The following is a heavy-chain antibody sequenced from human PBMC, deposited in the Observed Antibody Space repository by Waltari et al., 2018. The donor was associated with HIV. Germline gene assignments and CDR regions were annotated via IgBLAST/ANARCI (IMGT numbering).Heavy chain of an antibody. Sequence: QLQLQESGPGLVKPSETLSLTCTVSGGSISSSSYYWGWIRQPPGKGLEWIGSIYYSGSTYYNPSLKSRVTISVDTSKNQFSLKLSSVTAADTAVYYCARHPTLYNLVSSSYYFDYWGQGTLVTVSS. CDR3: ARHPTLYNLVSSSYYFDY. CDR1: GGSISSSSYY. D-gene: IGHD6-6*01. J-gene: IGHJ4*02. CDR2: IYYSGST. V-gene: IGHV4-39*01.